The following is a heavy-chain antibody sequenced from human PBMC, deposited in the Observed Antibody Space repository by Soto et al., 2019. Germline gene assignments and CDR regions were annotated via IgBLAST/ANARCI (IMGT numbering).Heavy chain of an antibody. CDR2: SSATGAGT. CDR1: GFTFSSYG. J-gene: IGHJ4*02. V-gene: IGHV3-23*01. D-gene: IGHD1-7*01. CDR3: AKDPRAGGNYGFYSDF. Sequence: EVQLLESGGGLVQPGGSLRLSCAASGFTFSSYGMTWVRQAPGKGLEWVSFSSATGAGTYYADSVKGRFTISRDNSKNTLNLQTTSLRADDTAVYYCAKDPRAGGNYGFYSDFWGQGALVIVSS.